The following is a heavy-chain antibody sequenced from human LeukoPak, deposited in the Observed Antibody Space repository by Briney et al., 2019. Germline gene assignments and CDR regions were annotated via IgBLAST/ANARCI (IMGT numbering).Heavy chain of an antibody. CDR2: ISSSASYM. CDR1: GFTLSTYS. D-gene: IGHD4-23*01. Sequence: GGSLRLSCAASGFTLSTYSMNWVRQAAGKGLEWVSSISSSASYMYYADSVKGRFTISRDNAKNSLYPQMNSLRAEDTAVYYCARDGTSSFDYWGQGTLVTVSS. CDR3: ARDGTSSFDY. V-gene: IGHV3-21*01. J-gene: IGHJ4*02.